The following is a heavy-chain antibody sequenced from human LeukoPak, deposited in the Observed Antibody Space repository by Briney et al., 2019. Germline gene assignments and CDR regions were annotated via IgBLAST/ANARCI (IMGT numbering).Heavy chain of an antibody. CDR2: IIPIFGTA. CDR3: ARVLPSYFNWFDP. D-gene: IGHD3-10*01. CDR1: GGTFSSYA. Sequence: ASVKVSCKASGGTFSSYAISWVRQAPGQGLEWMGGIIPIFGTANYAQKFQGRVTITADESTSTAYMELRSLRSDDTAVYYCARVLPSYFNWFDPWGQGTLVTVSS. V-gene: IGHV1-69*13. J-gene: IGHJ5*02.